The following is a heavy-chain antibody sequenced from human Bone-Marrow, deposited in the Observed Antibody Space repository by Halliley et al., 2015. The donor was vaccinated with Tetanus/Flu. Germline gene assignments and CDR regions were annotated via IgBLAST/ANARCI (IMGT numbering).Heavy chain of an antibody. CDR3: ARDLGSEESIAMDV. V-gene: IGHV4-31*02. CDR2: IYYSGSA. Sequence: LRLSCTVSGGSISSGAHYWSWIRQLPGKGLESVGDIYYSGSAYYNPSLKSRVTISLDTSKNHFSLSLSSVTAADTAVYYCARDLGSEESIAMDVWGQGTTVTVSS. J-gene: IGHJ6*02. D-gene: IGHD6-25*01. CDR1: GGSISSGAHY.